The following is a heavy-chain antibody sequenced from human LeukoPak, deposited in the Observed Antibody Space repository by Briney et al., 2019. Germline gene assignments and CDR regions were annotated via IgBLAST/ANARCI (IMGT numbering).Heavy chain of an antibody. CDR1: GFTFSSYA. CDR2: ISGSGGST. Sequence: GGSVRLSCAASGFTFSSYAMSWVRQAPGKGLEWVSAISGSGGSTYYADSVKGRFTISRDNSKNTLYLQMNSLRAEDTAVYYCAKVADDYGDYDWFDPWGQGTLVTVSS. CDR3: AKVADDYGDYDWFDP. D-gene: IGHD4-17*01. J-gene: IGHJ5*02. V-gene: IGHV3-23*01.